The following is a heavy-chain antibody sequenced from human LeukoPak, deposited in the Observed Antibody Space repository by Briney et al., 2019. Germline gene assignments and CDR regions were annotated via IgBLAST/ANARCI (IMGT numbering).Heavy chain of an antibody. J-gene: IGHJ4*02. CDR1: GFTFSSYA. Sequence: PGGSLRLSCAASGFTFSSYAMSWVRQAPGKGLEWVSAISGSGGSTYYADSVKGRFTISRDNSKNTLYLQMNSLRAEDTAVYYCAKGEKSQYSSSWYVGYWGQGTLVTVSS. CDR2: ISGSGGST. CDR3: AKGEKSQYSSSWYVGY. V-gene: IGHV3-23*01. D-gene: IGHD6-13*01.